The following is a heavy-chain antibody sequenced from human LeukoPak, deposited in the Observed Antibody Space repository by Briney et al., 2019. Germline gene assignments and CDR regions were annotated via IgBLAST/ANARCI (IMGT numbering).Heavy chain of an antibody. CDR2: ISSSGSSI. Sequence: GGSLRLSCAASGFIFSDYYMSWIRQAPGKGLEWVSYISSSGSSIYYADSVKGRFTISRDNSKNTLYLQMNSLRAEDTAVYYCAKDRILRYYYDSSASLDYWGQGTLVTVSS. CDR3: AKDRILRYYYDSSASLDY. J-gene: IGHJ4*02. D-gene: IGHD3-22*01. V-gene: IGHV3-11*04. CDR1: GFIFSDYY.